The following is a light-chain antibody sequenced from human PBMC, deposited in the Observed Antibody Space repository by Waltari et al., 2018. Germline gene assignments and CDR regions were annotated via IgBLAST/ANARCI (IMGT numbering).Light chain of an antibody. CDR1: QSISSW. Sequence: DIQMTQSPSTLSATVRDRVPITCRARQSISSWLAWYQQKPGKAHKLLIYESSSLESGDPSRFSRSASRTEFTLIITNSQPGDSATDACQQYNSYPRTPGEATKVEIK. J-gene: IGKJ1*01. CDR3: QQYNSYPRT. V-gene: IGKV1-5*03. CDR2: ESS.